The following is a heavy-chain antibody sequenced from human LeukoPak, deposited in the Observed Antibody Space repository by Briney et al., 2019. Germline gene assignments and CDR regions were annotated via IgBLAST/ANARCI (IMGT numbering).Heavy chain of an antibody. CDR3: ARMGPDVLRYFDWFPFVDY. J-gene: IGHJ4*02. D-gene: IGHD3-9*01. CDR2: ISAYNGNT. CDR1: GYTFTSYG. Sequence: GASVKVSCKASGYTFTSYGISWVRQAPGQELEWMGWISAYNGNTNYAQKLQGRVTMTTDTSTSTAYMELRSLRSDDTAVYYCARMGPDVLRYFDWFPFVDYWGQGTLVTVSS. V-gene: IGHV1-18*01.